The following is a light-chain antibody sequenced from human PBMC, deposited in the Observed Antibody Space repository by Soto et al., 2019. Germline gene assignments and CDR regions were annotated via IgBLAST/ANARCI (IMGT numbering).Light chain of an antibody. Sequence: EVVLTQSPGTLSLSPGESATLSCRASQSVSSRSLAWYQQKPGQAPRLLIYGASSRATGIPDRFSGYGSGTDFTLTISRLEPEDFAVYYCQQYGSSSWTFGQGTKVEIK. CDR2: GAS. J-gene: IGKJ1*01. CDR3: QQYGSSSWT. V-gene: IGKV3-20*01. CDR1: QSVSSRS.